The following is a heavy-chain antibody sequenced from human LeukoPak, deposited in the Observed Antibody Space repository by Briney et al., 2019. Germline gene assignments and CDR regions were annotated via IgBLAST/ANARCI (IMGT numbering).Heavy chain of an antibody. CDR3: AKSGGYGLIDY. D-gene: IGHD1-26*01. CDR2: INHSGST. Sequence: SETLSLTCAVYGGSFSGYYWSWIRQPPGKGLEWIGEINHSGSTNYNPSLQSRVTISIETSKNQFSLRLNSVTAAGTAMYYCAKSGGYGLIDYWGQGTLVTVSS. V-gene: IGHV4-34*01. J-gene: IGHJ4*02. CDR1: GGSFSGYY.